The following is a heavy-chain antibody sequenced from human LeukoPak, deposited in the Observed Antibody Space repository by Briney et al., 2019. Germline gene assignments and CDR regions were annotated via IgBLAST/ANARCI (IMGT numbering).Heavy chain of an antibody. CDR1: GYTFSSYG. J-gene: IGHJ4*02. CDR2: INPYNGNT. CDR3: ARGDDYGDYWGLY. Sequence: GASVKVSCKASGYTFSSYGINWVRQALGQGLEWMGWINPYNGNTRSSQKFQGSVTMTTDTSTSTAYMELRSLRSDDTAVYYCARGDDYGDYWGLYWGQGTLVTVSS. D-gene: IGHD4-17*01. V-gene: IGHV1-18*01.